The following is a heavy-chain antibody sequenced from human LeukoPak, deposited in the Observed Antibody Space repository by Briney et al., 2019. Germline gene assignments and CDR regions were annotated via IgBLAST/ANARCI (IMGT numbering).Heavy chain of an antibody. CDR1: GGSISSYY. V-gene: IGHV4-59*01. J-gene: IGHJ4*02. CDR3: AREPRGLGSYYNGGFDY. CDR2: IYYSGST. Sequence: PSETLSLTCTVSGGSISSYYWSWIRQPPGKGLEWIGYIYYSGSTNYNPSLKSRVTISVDTSKNQFSLKLSSVTAADTAVYYCAREPRGLGSYYNGGFDYWGQGTLVTVSS. D-gene: IGHD3-10*01.